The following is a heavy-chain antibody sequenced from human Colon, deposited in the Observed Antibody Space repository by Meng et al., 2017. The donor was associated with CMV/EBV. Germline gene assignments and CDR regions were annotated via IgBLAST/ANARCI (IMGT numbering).Heavy chain of an antibody. J-gene: IGHJ4*02. V-gene: IGHV4-30-2*01. CDR2: VYTTGGT. CDR3: TREGFDY. CDR1: GASINSAGSA. Sequence: LSLTCAVSGASINSAGSAWTWIRHPPGMGLEWIGNVYTTGGTFYNPSLKSRVTISVDVSKNQFSLQLRSVTAADTAVYYCTREGFDYWGQGALVTVSS.